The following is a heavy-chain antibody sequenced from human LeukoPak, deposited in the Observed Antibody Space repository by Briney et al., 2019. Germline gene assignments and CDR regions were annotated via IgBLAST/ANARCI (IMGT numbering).Heavy chain of an antibody. J-gene: IGHJ4*02. V-gene: IGHV4-59*01. D-gene: IGHD3-22*01. CDR3: ARAWSDGGKVVAH. Sequence: PSETLSLTCTVSGGSISTYFWSWIRQPPGKGLEWIGDIYYSGSTNYNPSLKSRVTISVDTSKIQFSLKLSSVTAADTAVYYCARAWSDGGKVVAHWGQGILVTVSS. CDR2: IYYSGST. CDR1: GGSISTYF.